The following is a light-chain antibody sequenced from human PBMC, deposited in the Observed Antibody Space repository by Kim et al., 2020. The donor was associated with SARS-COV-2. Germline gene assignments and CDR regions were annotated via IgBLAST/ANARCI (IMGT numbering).Light chain of an antibody. CDR1: QSISVH. CDR3: RCQQYNPPACT. J-gene: IGKJ1*01. V-gene: IGKV3-11*01. Sequence: EIVLTQSPATLSLSPGERATLSCRASQSISVHLAWYQHKPGQAPRLLIYDASTRATGIPVRFSGSGSGTDFTLTISSLESEDFAIYYCRCQQYNPPACTFGEGTKVDIK. CDR2: DAS.